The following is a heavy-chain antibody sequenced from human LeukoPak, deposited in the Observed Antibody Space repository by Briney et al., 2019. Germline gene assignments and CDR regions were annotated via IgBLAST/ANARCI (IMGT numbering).Heavy chain of an antibody. Sequence: GGSLRLSCVASGFPFSSYWMTWVRQAPGKGLEWIPGISGSGASTYYADSVKGRFTISRDDSRNTLYLQMNSLRGDDTAVYYCAKDVGKWESLHFFDYWGQGTLVTVSS. CDR1: GFPFSSYW. D-gene: IGHD1-26*01. CDR2: ISGSGAST. CDR3: AKDVGKWESLHFFDY. J-gene: IGHJ4*02. V-gene: IGHV3-23*01.